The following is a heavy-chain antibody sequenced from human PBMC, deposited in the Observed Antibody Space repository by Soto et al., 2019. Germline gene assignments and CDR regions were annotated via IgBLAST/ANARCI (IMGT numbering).Heavy chain of an antibody. V-gene: IGHV3-48*02. CDR2: ITSGSSTI. Sequence: GGSLRLSCAASGFTFSSYNMNWVRQAPGKGLEWVSYITSGSSTIYYADSVKGRFTISRDNAKNSLFLQMNSLRDEDTAVYYCARDPRVRSYSYYGMDVWGQGTTVTVSS. J-gene: IGHJ6*02. CDR1: GFTFSSYN. CDR3: ARDPRVRSYSYYGMDV.